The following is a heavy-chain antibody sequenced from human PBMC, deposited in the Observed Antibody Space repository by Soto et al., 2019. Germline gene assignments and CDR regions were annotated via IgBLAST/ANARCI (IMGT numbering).Heavy chain of an antibody. CDR2: IYFRGNT. V-gene: IGHV4-31*03. CDR1: GDSISRIDYY. Sequence: SETLSLTCSVSGDSISRIDYYWAWIRQHPEKGLEWIGNIYFRGNTYYSPSLESRLTISVDTSKNQFSLKLTSVTAADTAVYYCAREGGSYDSGGYLIRGAFDIWGQGTMVTVSS. CDR3: AREGGSYDSGGYLIRGAFDI. J-gene: IGHJ3*02. D-gene: IGHD3-22*01.